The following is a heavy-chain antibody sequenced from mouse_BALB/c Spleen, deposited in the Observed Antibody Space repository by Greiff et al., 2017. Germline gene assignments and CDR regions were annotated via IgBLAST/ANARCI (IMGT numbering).Heavy chain of an antibody. CDR1: GYTFTSYW. CDR2: INPSNGRT. V-gene: IGHV1S81*02. CDR3: ARADYGFAY. J-gene: IGHJ3*01. Sequence: VKQSCKASGYTFTSYWMHWVKQRPGQGLEWIGEINPSNGRTNYNEKFKSKATLTVDKSSSTAYMQLSSLTSEDSAVYYCARADYGFAYWGQGTLVTVSA. D-gene: IGHD2-4*01.